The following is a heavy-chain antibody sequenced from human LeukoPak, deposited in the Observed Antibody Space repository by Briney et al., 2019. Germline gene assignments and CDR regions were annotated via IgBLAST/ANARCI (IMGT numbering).Heavy chain of an antibody. CDR1: GFTFTNYA. J-gene: IGHJ4*02. D-gene: IGHD4-11*01. CDR2: ISGSGSST. Sequence: PGGSLRLSCAASGFTFTNYAMNWVRQAPGKGLEWVSGISGSGSSTSYADSVKGRFTISRDNSKNTLYLQMNSLRAEDTAAVYYCAKTPTVTTAPDYWGQGTLVTVSS. V-gene: IGHV3-23*01. CDR3: AKTPTVTTAPDY.